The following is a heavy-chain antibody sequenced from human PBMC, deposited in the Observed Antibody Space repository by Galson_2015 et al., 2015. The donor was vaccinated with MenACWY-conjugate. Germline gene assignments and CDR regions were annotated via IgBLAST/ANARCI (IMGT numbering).Heavy chain of an antibody. CDR1: GDSVSSNSAG. Sequence: CAISGDSVSSNSAGWNWIRQSPSRGLEWLGRTYYRSKWSNDYAVSVKSRITITPDTSKNQFSLHLKSVTPEDTAVYYCARGGGSLDYWGQGTLVTVSS. V-gene: IGHV6-1*01. CDR2: TYYRSKWSN. J-gene: IGHJ4*02. CDR3: ARGGGSLDY. D-gene: IGHD6-25*01.